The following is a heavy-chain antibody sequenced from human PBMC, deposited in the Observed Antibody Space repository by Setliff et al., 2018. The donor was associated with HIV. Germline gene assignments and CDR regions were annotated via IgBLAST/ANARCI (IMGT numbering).Heavy chain of an antibody. Sequence: SETLFLTCTVSGGSISSGGYYWNWIRQHPGKGLEWIEYIYYSGNTYYNPSLKSRITISLDTSKNQFSLKLSSVTAADTAVYYCARGIAAAGGYFDYWGPGTLVTVSS. CDR1: GGSISSGGYY. CDR2: IYYSGNT. J-gene: IGHJ4*02. V-gene: IGHV4-31*03. D-gene: IGHD6-13*01. CDR3: ARGIAAAGGYFDY.